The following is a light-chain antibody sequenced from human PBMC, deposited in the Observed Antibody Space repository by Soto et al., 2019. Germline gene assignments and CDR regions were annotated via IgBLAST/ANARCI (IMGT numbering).Light chain of an antibody. CDR2: FAT. CDR1: QDIGSN. Sequence: AIRMTQSPSSLSASTGDSVTITCRASQDIGSNLVWYQQKPGKAPKVLIHFATTLQGGVSSRFSGSRSGPDFTLTINGVQSEDFATYYCQHYYSYPWTFGQGTKV. V-gene: IGKV1-8*01. CDR3: QHYYSYPWT. J-gene: IGKJ1*01.